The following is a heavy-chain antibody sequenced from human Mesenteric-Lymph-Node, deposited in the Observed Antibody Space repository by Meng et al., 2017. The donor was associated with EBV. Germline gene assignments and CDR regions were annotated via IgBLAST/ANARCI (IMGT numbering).Heavy chain of an antibody. V-gene: IGHV4-34*02. CDR2: INHRRDT. CDR3: GGGYISGVPDFDY. J-gene: IGHJ4*02. D-gene: IGHD3-10*01. CDR1: GGSFSGFY. Sequence: QMLLLPGAAGLLKPSGTLSLTCAVSGGSFSGFYWSWIRQSPGKGLEWIGEINHRRDTNYHPSLKSRVTISLDASKNQFSLKLTSVTAADTAVYYCGGGYISGVPDFDYWGQGTLVTVSS.